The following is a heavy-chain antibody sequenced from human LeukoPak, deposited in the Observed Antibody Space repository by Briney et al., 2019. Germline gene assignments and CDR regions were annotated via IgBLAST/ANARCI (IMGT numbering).Heavy chain of an antibody. V-gene: IGHV4-59*08. CDR1: GGSISSYY. D-gene: IGHD4/OR15-4a*01. CDR2: VSHSGST. CDR3: ARQSYDYGANGRNWFDP. Sequence: SETLSLTCTVSGGSISSYYWSWIRQPPGKGLEWIGYVSHSGSTNSNPALRSRVTMSVDTSKNQLSLKLTSVTAADTAVYCARQSYDYGANGRNWFDPWGHGAQVTVSS. J-gene: IGHJ5*02.